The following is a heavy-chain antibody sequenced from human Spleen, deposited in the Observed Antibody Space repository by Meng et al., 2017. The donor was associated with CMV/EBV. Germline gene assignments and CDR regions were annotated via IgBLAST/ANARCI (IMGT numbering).Heavy chain of an antibody. V-gene: IGHV3-23*01. D-gene: IGHD6-13*01. CDR1: GFTFSSYW. CDR2: ISGTGGGT. Sequence: GGSLRLSCAASGFTFSSYWMTWVRQAPGKGLEWVSAISGTGGGTYYADSVKGRFTISRDNSKNTLYLQMNSLRAEDTAVYYCAKEVLAAAGYYFDYWGQGTLVTVSS. J-gene: IGHJ4*02. CDR3: AKEVLAAAGYYFDY.